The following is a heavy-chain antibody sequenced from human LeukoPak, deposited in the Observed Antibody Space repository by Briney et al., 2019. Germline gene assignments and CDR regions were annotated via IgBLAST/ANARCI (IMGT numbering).Heavy chain of an antibody. CDR1: GYTFTSYY. CDR3: ARDYASSGWYSD. J-gene: IGHJ4*02. D-gene: IGHD6-19*01. Sequence: ASVKVSCKASGYTFTSYYMHWVRQAPGQGLEWMGIINPSGGSTSYAQKFQDRVTMTRDTSTSTVYMELSGLRSEDTAVYYCARDYASSGWYSDWGQGTLVTVSS. V-gene: IGHV1-46*01. CDR2: INPSGGST.